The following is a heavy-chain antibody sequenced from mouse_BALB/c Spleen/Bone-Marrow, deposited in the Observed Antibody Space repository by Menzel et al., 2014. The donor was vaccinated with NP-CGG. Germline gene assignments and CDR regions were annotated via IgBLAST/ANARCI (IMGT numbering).Heavy chain of an antibody. CDR1: GFTFSSYD. J-gene: IGHJ3*01. CDR2: INTNGGTT. Sequence: EVQRVESGGVLVQPGGSLKLSCAASGFTFSSYDMSWVRQTPDKRLELVATINTNGGTTYYPDSVKGRFTISRDNAKSTLYLQMSSLKSADTAIYYCARNRYDWFAYWAKGLWSLSLQ. V-gene: IGHV5-6-3*01. D-gene: IGHD2-14*01. CDR3: ARNRYDWFAY.